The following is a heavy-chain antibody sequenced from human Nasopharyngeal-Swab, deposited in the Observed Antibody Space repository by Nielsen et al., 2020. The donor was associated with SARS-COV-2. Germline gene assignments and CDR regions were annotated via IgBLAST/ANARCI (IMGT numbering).Heavy chain of an antibody. D-gene: IGHD4-17*01. CDR3: ARDPDYGDFLYYYYGMDA. CDR1: GYTFTSYG. Sequence: ASVKVSCKASGYTFTSYGISWVRQAPGQGLEWMGWISAYNGNTNYAQKLQGRVTMTTDTSTSTAYMELRSLRSDDTAVYYCARDPDYGDFLYYYYGMDAWGQGTTVTVSS. J-gene: IGHJ6*02. V-gene: IGHV1-18*01. CDR2: ISAYNGNT.